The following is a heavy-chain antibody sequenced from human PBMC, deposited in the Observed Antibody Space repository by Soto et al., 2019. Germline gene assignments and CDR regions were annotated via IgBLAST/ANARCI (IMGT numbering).Heavy chain of an antibody. CDR1: GGSIRSSSYY. CDR2: IYYSGST. Sequence: QLQLQESGPGLVKPSETLSLTCTVSGGSIRSSSYYWGWIRQPPGKGLEWIGSIYYSGSTYYNPSLKSRVTISVDTSKNQFSLKLSSVTAADTAVYYCARHVVRNYYYDSSGYYVGSDYWGQGTLVTVSS. CDR3: ARHVVRNYYYDSSGYYVGSDY. J-gene: IGHJ4*02. V-gene: IGHV4-39*01. D-gene: IGHD3-22*01.